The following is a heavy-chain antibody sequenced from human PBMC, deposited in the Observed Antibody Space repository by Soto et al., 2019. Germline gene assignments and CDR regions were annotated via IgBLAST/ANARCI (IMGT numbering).Heavy chain of an antibody. D-gene: IGHD1-26*01. Sequence: PSETLSLTCAVSGYSISSSNWWGWIRQPPGKGLEWIGYIHYSGSDYYNPSLKSRATMSVDTSKNQFSLKLTSVTAVDTAVYYCARNRADSIVGTTVPDAFDIWGQGTMVTVSS. CDR1: GYSISSSNW. J-gene: IGHJ3*02. CDR3: ARNRADSIVGTTVPDAFDI. V-gene: IGHV4-28*01. CDR2: IHYSGSD.